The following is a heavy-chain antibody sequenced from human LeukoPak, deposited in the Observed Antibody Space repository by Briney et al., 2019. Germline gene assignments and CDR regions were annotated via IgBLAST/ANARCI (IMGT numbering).Heavy chain of an antibody. CDR1: GFTFSSYW. J-gene: IGHJ4*02. CDR3: VRAGGSSWSDF. D-gene: IGHD6-13*01. CDR2: INQDGSEN. Sequence: GGSLRLSCAASGFTFSSYWMSWVRQSPGKGLEWVANINQDGSENHYVDSVKGRFTISRDNAKNSVFVQTNGLRVEDTAVYYCVRAGGSSWSDFWGQGTLVTVSS. V-gene: IGHV3-7*01.